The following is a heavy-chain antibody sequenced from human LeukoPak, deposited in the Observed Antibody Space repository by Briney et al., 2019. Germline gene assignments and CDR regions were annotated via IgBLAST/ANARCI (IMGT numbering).Heavy chain of an antibody. CDR3: ARAGAIYDSSASHAFDI. D-gene: IGHD3-22*01. V-gene: IGHV1-2*02. Sequence: ASVKVSCKASGYTFTGYYMHWVRQAPGQGLEWMGWINPNSGGTNYAQKFQGRVTMTRDTSISTAYMELSRLRSDDTAVYYCARAGAIYDSSASHAFDIWGQGTMVTVSS. CDR2: INPNSGGT. J-gene: IGHJ3*02. CDR1: GYTFTGYY.